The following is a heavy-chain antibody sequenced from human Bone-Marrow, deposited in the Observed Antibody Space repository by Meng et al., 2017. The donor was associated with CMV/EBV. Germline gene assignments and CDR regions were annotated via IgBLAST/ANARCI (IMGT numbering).Heavy chain of an antibody. D-gene: IGHD3/OR15-3a*01. Sequence: ASVKVSCKASGYTFMHYGIAWVRQAAGQGLEWMGWISPYNGKKKHSQNFQGRITMTTDTPTRTAFMELTSLRFDDTAVYYCARCHYDFWNDYKEMDYFDFWGQGTLVTVSS. J-gene: IGHJ4*02. V-gene: IGHV1-18*01. CDR1: GYTFMHYG. CDR2: ISPYNGKK. CDR3: ARCHYDFWNDYKEMDYFDF.